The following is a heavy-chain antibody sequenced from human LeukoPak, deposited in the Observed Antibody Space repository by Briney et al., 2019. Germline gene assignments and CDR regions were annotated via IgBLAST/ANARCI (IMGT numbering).Heavy chain of an antibody. CDR1: GGTFSNYDFTFTSYA. Sequence: SVKVSCKASGGTFSNYDFTFTSYAISWVRQAPGQGLEWMGGITPIYGRADYPQKFQGRVTITADESTRTVTMQLSSLRSEDTAVYYCAGFFYDNSNDAFDIWRQGTVVTVS. D-gene: IGHD3-22*01. V-gene: IGHV1-69*13. J-gene: IGHJ3*02. CDR3: AGFFYDNSNDAFDI. CDR2: ITPIYGRA.